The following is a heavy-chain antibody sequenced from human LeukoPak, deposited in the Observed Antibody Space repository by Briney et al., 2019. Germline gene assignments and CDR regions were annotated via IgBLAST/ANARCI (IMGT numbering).Heavy chain of an antibody. Sequence: GGSLRLSCAASGFTFSSYEMNWVRQAPGKGLEWVSYISSSGSTIYYADSVKGRFTISRDNAKNSLYLQMNSLRAEDTAVYYCARTNHYGSGSYYNFYYYYYYMDVWGKGTTVTISS. CDR1: GFTFSSYE. D-gene: IGHD3-10*01. J-gene: IGHJ6*03. V-gene: IGHV3-48*03. CDR2: ISSSGSTI. CDR3: ARTNHYGSGSYYNFYYYYYYMDV.